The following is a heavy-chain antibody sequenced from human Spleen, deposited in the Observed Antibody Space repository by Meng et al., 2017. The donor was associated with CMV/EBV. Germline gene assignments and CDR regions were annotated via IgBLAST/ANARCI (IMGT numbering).Heavy chain of an antibody. CDR3: AKDFSAVHNWFDA. V-gene: IGHV3-11*04. Sequence: GESLKISCAASGFIFSDYYMTWIRQAPGKGLEWISYISSSGSIKKYADSVEGRFTISRDNAKKSLYLQMNSLRAEDTGFYYCAKDFSAVHNWFDAWGQGTLVTVSS. J-gene: IGHJ5*02. D-gene: IGHD1-26*01. CDR1: GFIFSDYY. CDR2: ISSSGSIK.